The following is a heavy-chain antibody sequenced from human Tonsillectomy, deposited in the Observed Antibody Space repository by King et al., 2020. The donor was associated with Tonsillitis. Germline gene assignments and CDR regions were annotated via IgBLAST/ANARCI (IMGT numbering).Heavy chain of an antibody. J-gene: IGHJ4*02. Sequence: VQLVESGAEVKKPGASVKVSCKASGYTFTSYYMHWVRQAPGQGLEWMGIINPSGGSTTYAQKFQGRVTMTRDTSTSTDYMELSSLRSEDTAGYYCARAGGSYRGYFDYWGQGTLVTVSS. CDR3: ARAGGSYRGYFDY. CDR1: GYTFTSYY. D-gene: IGHD1-26*01. V-gene: IGHV1-46*01. CDR2: INPSGGST.